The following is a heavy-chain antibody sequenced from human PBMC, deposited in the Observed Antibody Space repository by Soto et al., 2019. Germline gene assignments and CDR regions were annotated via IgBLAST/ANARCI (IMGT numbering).Heavy chain of an antibody. CDR3: ARDRRAVADSSYYFDY. Sequence: SETLSLTCTVSGGSISSGGYYWSWIRQHPGKGLEWIGYIYYSGSTYYNQSLKSRVTISVDTSKNQFSLKLSSVTAADTAVYYCARDRRAVADSSYYFDYWGQGTLVTVSS. CDR2: IYYSGST. V-gene: IGHV4-31*03. CDR1: GGSISSGGYY. D-gene: IGHD6-19*01. J-gene: IGHJ4*02.